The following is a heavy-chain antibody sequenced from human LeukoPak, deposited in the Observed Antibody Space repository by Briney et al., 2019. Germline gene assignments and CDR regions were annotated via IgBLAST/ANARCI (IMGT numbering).Heavy chain of an antibody. D-gene: IGHD1-26*01. J-gene: IGHJ6*03. CDR2: INPNSGGT. Sequence: GASVKVSCKASGYTFTGYYMHWVRQAPGQGLEWMGWINPNSGGTNYAQKFQGRVTMTRDTSISTAYMELSRLRSDDTAVYYCARGGGLLDYYYYYMDVWGKGTTVTVSS. CDR3: ARGGGLLDYYYYYMDV. V-gene: IGHV1-2*02. CDR1: GYTFTGYY.